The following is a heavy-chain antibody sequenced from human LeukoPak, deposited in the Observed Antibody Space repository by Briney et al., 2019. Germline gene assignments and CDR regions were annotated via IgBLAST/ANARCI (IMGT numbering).Heavy chain of an antibody. J-gene: IGHJ4*02. CDR1: GGSMSPYH. CDR3: ARGYYDFWSGYSDYFDY. V-gene: IGHV4-59*12. CDR2: IYYSGST. D-gene: IGHD3-3*01. Sequence: SETLSLTCTVSGGSMSPYHWGWIRQPPGKGLEWTGYIYYSGSTNYNPSLKSRVTISVDTSKNQFSLKLSSVTAADTAVYYCARGYYDFWSGYSDYFDYWGQGTLVTVSS.